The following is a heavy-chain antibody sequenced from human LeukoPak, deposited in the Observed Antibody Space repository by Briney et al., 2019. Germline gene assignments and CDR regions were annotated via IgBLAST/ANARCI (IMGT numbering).Heavy chain of an antibody. V-gene: IGHV4-39*01. Sequence: LETLSLTCTVSGGSISSSSYYWGWIRQPPGKGLEWIGSIYYSGSTYYNPSLKSRVTISVDTSKNQFSLKLSSVTAADTAVYYCARHKSGIDWFDPWGQGTLVTVSS. CDR3: ARHKSGIDWFDP. CDR1: GGSISSSSYY. J-gene: IGHJ5*02. D-gene: IGHD1-14*01. CDR2: IYYSGST.